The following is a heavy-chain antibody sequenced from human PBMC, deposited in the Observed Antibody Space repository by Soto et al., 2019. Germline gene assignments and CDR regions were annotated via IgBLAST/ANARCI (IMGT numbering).Heavy chain of an antibody. CDR2: IYYSGRT. CDR1: GGSISSDY. V-gene: IGHV4-59*08. Sequence: QVQLQESGPGLVKPSETLSLTCTVSGGSISSDYWSWIRQPPGKGLEWIGYIYYSGRTNYNPSLTLRVTISVDTPKNQLSLKLSSVTAADTAVYYCARLYYDFWSGYATYMNVCGKGTTVTVSS. CDR3: ARLYYDFWSGYATYMNV. D-gene: IGHD3-3*01. J-gene: IGHJ6*03.